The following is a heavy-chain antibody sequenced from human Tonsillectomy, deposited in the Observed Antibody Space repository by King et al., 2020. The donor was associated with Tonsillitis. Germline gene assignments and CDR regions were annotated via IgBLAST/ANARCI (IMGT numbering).Heavy chain of an antibody. D-gene: IGHD1-26*01. CDR3: ARAGPDRKAVGATSFPYYFDY. V-gene: IGHV4-59*01. Sequence: QLQESGPGLVKPSETLSLTCTVSGGSISSYYWSWIRQPPGKGLEWIGYIYYSGSTNYNPSLKSRVTISVDTSKNQFSLKLSSVTAADTAMYYCARAGPDRKAVGATSFPYYFDYWGQGTLVTVSS. J-gene: IGHJ4*02. CDR1: GGSISSYY. CDR2: IYYSGST.